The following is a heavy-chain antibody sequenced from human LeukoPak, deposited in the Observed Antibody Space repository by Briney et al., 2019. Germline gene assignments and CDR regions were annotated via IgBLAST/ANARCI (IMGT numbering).Heavy chain of an antibody. D-gene: IGHD1-26*01. V-gene: IGHV3-30*03. Sequence: GGSLRLSCAASGFTFSSYGMHWVRQAPGKGLEWVAVISYDGSNKYYADSVKGRFTISRDNSKNTLYLQMNSLRAEDTAVYYCATVVGVDHFDYWGQGTLVTVSS. CDR2: ISYDGSNK. CDR3: ATVVGVDHFDY. J-gene: IGHJ4*02. CDR1: GFTFSSYG.